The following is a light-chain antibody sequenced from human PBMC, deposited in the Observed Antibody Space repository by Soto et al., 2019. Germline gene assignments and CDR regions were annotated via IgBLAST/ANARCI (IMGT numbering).Light chain of an antibody. CDR3: QQYNDYSGT. CDR1: QGISTW. Sequence: DIQMTQSPSTLSASVGDRVTITCRASQGISTWLAWYQQKPGKAPKLLIYDASSLESGVPSRFSGSGSGTEVTLTISSLQPDDFATYYCQQYNDYSGTFGQGTRVDIK. CDR2: DAS. V-gene: IGKV1-5*01. J-gene: IGKJ1*01.